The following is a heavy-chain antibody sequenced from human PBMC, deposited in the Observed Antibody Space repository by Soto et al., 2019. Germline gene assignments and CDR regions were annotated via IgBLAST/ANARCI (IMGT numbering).Heavy chain of an antibody. CDR1: GFTFSSYA. CDR3: ARTEPVGATRYFDY. V-gene: IGHV3-53*01. J-gene: IGHJ4*02. D-gene: IGHD1-26*01. Sequence: PGGSLRLSCAASGFTFSSYAMHWVRQAPGKGLEWVSVIYSGGSTYYADSVKGRFTISRDNSKNTLYLQMNSLRAEDTVVYYCARTEPVGATRYFDYWGQGTLVTVSS. CDR2: IYSGGST.